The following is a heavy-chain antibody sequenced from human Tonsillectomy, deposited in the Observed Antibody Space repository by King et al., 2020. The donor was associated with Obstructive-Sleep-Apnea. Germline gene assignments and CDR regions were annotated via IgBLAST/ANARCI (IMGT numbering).Heavy chain of an antibody. D-gene: IGHD6-13*01. CDR3: ATGWATFDS. V-gene: IGHV3-15*01. J-gene: IGHJ4*02. Sequence: VQLVESGGGLVKPGGCLRLSCAAPGFTLTNAWMNWVRQAPGKGLEWVGRLKSKNDGGTTDYAAPVKGRFTISRDDSNNTLFLQMNSLTTDDTAIYYCATGWATFDSWGQGTLVTVSS. CDR1: GFTLTNAW. CDR2: LKSKNDGGTT.